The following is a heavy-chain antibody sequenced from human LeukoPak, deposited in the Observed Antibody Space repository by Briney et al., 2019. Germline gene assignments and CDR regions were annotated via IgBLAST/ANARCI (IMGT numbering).Heavy chain of an antibody. Sequence: KAGGSLRLSCAASGFTFSDYYMSWIRQAPGKGLEWVSYISSSGSTIYYADSVKGRFTISRDNAKNSLYLQMNSLRAEDTAVYYCARANSIHYSSGWYDYYYYMDVWGKGTTVTISS. J-gene: IGHJ6*03. CDR1: GFTFSDYY. CDR3: ARANSIHYSSGWYDYYYYMDV. CDR2: ISSSGSTI. V-gene: IGHV3-11*04. D-gene: IGHD6-19*01.